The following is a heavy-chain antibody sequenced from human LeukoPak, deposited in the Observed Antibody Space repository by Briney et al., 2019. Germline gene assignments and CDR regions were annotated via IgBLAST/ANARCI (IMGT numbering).Heavy chain of an antibody. D-gene: IGHD6-19*01. Sequence: SETLSLTCAVYGGSFSGYYWSWIRQPPGKGLEWIGEINHSGSTSYNPSLKSRVTISVGTSKNQFSLKLSSVTAADTAVYYCARDSGMAGTSFDYWGQGTLVTVSS. V-gene: IGHV4-34*01. J-gene: IGHJ4*02. CDR3: ARDSGMAGTSFDY. CDR2: INHSGST. CDR1: GGSFSGYY.